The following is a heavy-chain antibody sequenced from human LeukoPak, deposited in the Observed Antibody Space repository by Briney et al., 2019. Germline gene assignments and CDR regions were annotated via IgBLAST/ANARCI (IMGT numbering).Heavy chain of an antibody. J-gene: IGHJ4*02. CDR3: TKARESHSLFDS. CDR2: ITNGGAT. CDR1: GFTFTSYE. V-gene: IGHV3-23*01. Sequence: GGSLRLSCAASGFTFTSYEMNWVRQAPGKGLERVSAITNGGATYYADSVKGRFTISRDTSKNTLYLQMNSLRAEDTAIYYCTKARESHSLFDSWGQGTLVTVSS. D-gene: IGHD3-10*01.